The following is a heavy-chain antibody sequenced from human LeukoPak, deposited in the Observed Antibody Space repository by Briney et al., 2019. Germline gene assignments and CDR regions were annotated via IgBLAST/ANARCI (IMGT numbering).Heavy chain of an antibody. J-gene: IGHJ4*02. CDR1: GASISDSDFF. CDR3: AREGAY. Sequence: SETLSLTCTVSGASISDSDFFWAWVRQPPGKGLEWIGNIYYSGTTYYNPSLKSRVTISVDTSKNQFSLKLSSVIAADTAVYYCAREGAYWGQGTLVTVSS. V-gene: IGHV4-39*07. CDR2: IYYSGTT. D-gene: IGHD3-16*01.